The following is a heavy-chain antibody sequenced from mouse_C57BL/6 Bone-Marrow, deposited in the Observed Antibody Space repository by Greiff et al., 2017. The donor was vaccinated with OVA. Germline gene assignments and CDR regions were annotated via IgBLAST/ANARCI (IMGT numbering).Heavy chain of an antibody. CDR1: GYTFTSYW. V-gene: IGHV1-74*01. J-gene: IGHJ2*01. CDR3: ARERTITTVVAYYFDY. Sequence: QVQLQQPGAELVKPGASVKVSCKASGYTFTSYWMHWVKQRPGQGLEWIGRIHPSDSDTNYNQKFKGKATLTVDKSSSTAYMQLSSLTSEDSAVYYCARERTITTVVAYYFDYWGQGTTLTVSS. D-gene: IGHD1-1*01. CDR2: IHPSDSDT.